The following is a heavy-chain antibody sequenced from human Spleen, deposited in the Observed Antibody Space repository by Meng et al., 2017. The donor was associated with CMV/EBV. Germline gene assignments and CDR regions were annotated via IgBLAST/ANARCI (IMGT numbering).Heavy chain of an antibody. V-gene: IGHV3-30*02. CDR1: GFTFSSYG. J-gene: IGHJ6*02. D-gene: IGHD2-2*02. CDR2: IRYDGSNK. Sequence: GGSLRLSCVASGFTFSSYGMHWVRQAPGKGLEWVAFIRYDGSNKYYADSVKGRFTISRDNSKNTLYLQMNSLRAEDTAVYYCAKARAYCSSTSCYKAGMDVWGQGTTVTVSS. CDR3: AKARAYCSSTSCYKAGMDV.